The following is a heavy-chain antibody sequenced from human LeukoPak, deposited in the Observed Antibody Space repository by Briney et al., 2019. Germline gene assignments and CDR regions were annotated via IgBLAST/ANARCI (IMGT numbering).Heavy chain of an antibody. CDR2: IYYSGST. J-gene: IGHJ6*03. V-gene: IGHV4-59*12. CDR3: ARDSLHYYSYYMDV. CDR1: GGSISSYY. Sequence: SETLSLTCTVSGGSISSYYWSWIRQPPGKGLEWIGYIYYSGSTKYNPSLKSRVTISVDTSKNQFSLKLNSVTAADTAVYYCARDSLHYYSYYMDVWGKGTTVTVSS.